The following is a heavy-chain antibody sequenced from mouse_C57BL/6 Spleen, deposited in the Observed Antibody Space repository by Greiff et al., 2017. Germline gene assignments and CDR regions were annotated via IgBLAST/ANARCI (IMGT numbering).Heavy chain of an antibody. J-gene: IGHJ2*01. CDR3: ARGDYDYDDGYYFDD. CDR1: GYTFTTYP. CDR2: FHPYNDDT. Sequence: QVQLQQSGAELVKPGASVKMSCKASGYTFTTYPIEWMKQNHGKSLEWIGNFHPYNDDTKYNEKFKGKATLTVEKSSSTAYLELSRLTSDDSAVYYCARGDYDYDDGYYFDDWGQGTTLTVSS. V-gene: IGHV1-47*01. D-gene: IGHD2-4*01.